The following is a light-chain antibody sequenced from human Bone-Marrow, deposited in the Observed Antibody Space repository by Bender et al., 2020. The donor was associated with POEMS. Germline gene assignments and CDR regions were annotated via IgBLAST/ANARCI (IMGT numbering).Light chain of an antibody. CDR2: ADS. CDR1: NIGTKS. Sequence: YVLTQPPAVSVAPGQTARITCGGDNIGTKSVNWYQQKAGQAPVLVVFADSDRPSGIPERFSGSNSGNTATLTISGVEAGDEADYYCQVWDSSSDHVVFGGGTKVTVL. V-gene: IGLV3-21*02. CDR3: QVWDSSSDHVV. J-gene: IGLJ2*01.